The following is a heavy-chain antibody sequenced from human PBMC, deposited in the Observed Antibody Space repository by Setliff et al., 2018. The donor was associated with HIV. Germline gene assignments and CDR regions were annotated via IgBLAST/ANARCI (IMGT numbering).Heavy chain of an antibody. Sequence: ETLSLTCTVSGDSTTSSSSYWGWIRQPPGKGLEWIGNIYYTGNSYYNPSLQSRVSISVDTSNNQFSLKLHSVSTSDRGVYFCARLGESGYDFRGFFDFWGPGMLVTVSS. CDR1: GDSTTSSSSY. CDR2: IYYTGNS. CDR3: ARLGESGYDFRGFFDF. J-gene: IGHJ4*02. D-gene: IGHD5-12*01. V-gene: IGHV4-39*01.